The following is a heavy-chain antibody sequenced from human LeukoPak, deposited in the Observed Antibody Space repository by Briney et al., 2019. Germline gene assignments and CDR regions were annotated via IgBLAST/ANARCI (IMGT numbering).Heavy chain of an antibody. CDR3: ALGSSSWTGDYMDV. D-gene: IGHD6-13*01. V-gene: IGHV1-69*05. J-gene: IGHJ6*03. CDR1: GGTFSSYA. Sequence: SVKVSCKASGGTFSSYAISWVRQAPGQGLEWMGRIIPIFGTANYAQKFQGRVTITTDESTSTAYMELSSLRSEDTAVYYCALGSSSWTGDYMDVWGKGTTVTVSS. CDR2: IIPIFGTA.